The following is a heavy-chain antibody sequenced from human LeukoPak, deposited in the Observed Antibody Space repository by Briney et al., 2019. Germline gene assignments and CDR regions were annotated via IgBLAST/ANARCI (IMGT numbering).Heavy chain of an antibody. CDR1: GFTFGTYG. J-gene: IGHJ4*02. Sequence: QPGGSLRLSCAASGFTFGTYGMSWVRQAPGKGLEWVSSIISSGGSTYYADSVKGRFTISRDNSKNTLYLQMNSLRAEDTAVYYCAKGSGYTYGLYYFEYWGQGTLITVSS. CDR2: IISSGGST. D-gene: IGHD5-18*01. V-gene: IGHV3-23*01. CDR3: AKGSGYTYGLYYFEY.